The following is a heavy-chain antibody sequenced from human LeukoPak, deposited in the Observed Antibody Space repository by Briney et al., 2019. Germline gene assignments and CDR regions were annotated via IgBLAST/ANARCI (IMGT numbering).Heavy chain of an antibody. D-gene: IGHD3-22*01. CDR1: GGSISSSSYY. CDR2: IYYSGST. V-gene: IGHV4-39*01. CDR3: ARVLIYYDSSGYFDY. J-gene: IGHJ4*02. Sequence: PSETLSLTCTVSGGSISSSSYYWGWIRQPPGKGLEWIGNIYYSGSTYYNPSLKSRVTISVDTSKNQISLKLSSLTAADTAVYYGARVLIYYDSSGYFDYWGQGTLVTVSS.